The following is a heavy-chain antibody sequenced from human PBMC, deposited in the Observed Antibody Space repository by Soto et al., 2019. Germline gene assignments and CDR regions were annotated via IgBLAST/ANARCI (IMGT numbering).Heavy chain of an antibody. CDR2: IYYSGST. CDR3: ARWFDR. CDR1: GGSINTNGYY. Sequence: PSETLSLTCTVSGGSINTNGYYWAWIRQPPGKGLEWIGSIYYSGSTYYNPSLKSRVTISVDRSKNQFSLKLSSVTAADTAVYYCARWFDRWGQGTLVTVSS. V-gene: IGHV4-39*07. J-gene: IGHJ5*02.